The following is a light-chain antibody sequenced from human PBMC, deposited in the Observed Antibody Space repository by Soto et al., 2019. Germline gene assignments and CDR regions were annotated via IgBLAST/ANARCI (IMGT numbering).Light chain of an antibody. CDR1: QTINNRY. V-gene: IGKV3-20*01. J-gene: IGKJ3*01. Sequence: EIVLTQSEGTLSLSPGERATLSCRARQTINNRYLAWYQQKPGQAPRLLIYGASSRATGIPDRLSGSGSGTDFTLTISRLEPEDFAVYYCQRFASSPGFTFGPGTKVDMK. CDR3: QRFASSPGFT. CDR2: GAS.